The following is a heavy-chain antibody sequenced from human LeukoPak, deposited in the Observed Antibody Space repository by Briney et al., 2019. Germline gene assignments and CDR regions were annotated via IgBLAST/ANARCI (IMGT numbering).Heavy chain of an antibody. CDR2: ISSSGSTI. CDR3: ARATDYDFWSGYPFDY. CDR1: GFTFSDYY. Sequence: GGSLRLSCAASGFTFSDYYMSWIRQAPGKGLEWVSYISSSGSTIYYADSVKGRFTISRDNAKNSLYLQMNSLRAEDTAVYYCARATDYDFWSGYPFDYWGQGTLVTVSS. V-gene: IGHV3-11*04. D-gene: IGHD3-3*01. J-gene: IGHJ4*02.